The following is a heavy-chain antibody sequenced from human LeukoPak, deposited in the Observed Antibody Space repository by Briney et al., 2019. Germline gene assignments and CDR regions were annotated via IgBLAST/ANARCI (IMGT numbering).Heavy chain of an antibody. J-gene: IGHJ4*02. V-gene: IGHV3-21*01. CDR2: ISSSSSYI. CDR1: GFTFSSYS. CDR3: TRDPSNSGSYSRLDY. Sequence: GGSLRLSCAASGFTFSSYSMNWVRQAPGKGLEWVSSISSSSSYIYYADSVKGRFTISRDNAKNSLYLQMNSLRAGDTALYYCTRDPSNSGSYSRLDYWGQGTLVTVSS. D-gene: IGHD1-26*01.